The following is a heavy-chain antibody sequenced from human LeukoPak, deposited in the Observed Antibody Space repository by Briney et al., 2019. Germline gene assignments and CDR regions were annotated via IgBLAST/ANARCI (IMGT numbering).Heavy chain of an antibody. Sequence: PGGSLRLSCAASGYTFTSYSFNWVRQAPGKGLEWVSSINTVASYIYYADSVKGRFTISRDDADNSLYLQMNSLRAEDTALYYCAKDGLYYDGSEHVYYFDSWGQGTLVTVSS. CDR2: INTVASYI. CDR1: GYTFTSYS. CDR3: AKDGLYYDGSEHVYYFDS. D-gene: IGHD3-22*01. V-gene: IGHV3-21*04. J-gene: IGHJ4*02.